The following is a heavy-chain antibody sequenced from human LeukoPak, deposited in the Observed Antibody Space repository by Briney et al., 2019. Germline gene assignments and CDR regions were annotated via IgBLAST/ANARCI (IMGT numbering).Heavy chain of an antibody. CDR1: GFTFSSYS. V-gene: IGHV3-21*01. J-gene: IGHJ3*02. CDR3: ARERLERPKKHPHDAFDI. Sequence: PGRSLRLSCAASGFTFSSYSMNWVRQAPGKGLEWVSSISSSSSYIYYADSVKGRFTISRDNAKNSLYLQMNSLRAEDTAVYYCARERLERPKKHPHDAFDIWGQGTMVTVSS. D-gene: IGHD1-1*01. CDR2: ISSSSSYI.